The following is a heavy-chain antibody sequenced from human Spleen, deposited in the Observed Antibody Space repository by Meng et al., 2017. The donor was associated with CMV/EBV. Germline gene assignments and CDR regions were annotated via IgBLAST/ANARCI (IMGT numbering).Heavy chain of an antibody. CDR2: ISGSDDST. Sequence: SGFTFSSYAMSWVRQAQGKGLEWVSSISGSDDSTYYADSVKGRFTISRDNTKNRLYLQMNSLRAEDTAVYYCAKPAYDISGHYFFDYWGQGSLVTVSS. CDR3: AKPAYDISGHYFFDY. CDR1: GFTFSSYA. D-gene: IGHD3-22*01. V-gene: IGHV3-23*01. J-gene: IGHJ4*02.